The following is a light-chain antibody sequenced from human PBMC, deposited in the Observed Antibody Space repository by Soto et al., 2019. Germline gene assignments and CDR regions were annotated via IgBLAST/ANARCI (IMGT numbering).Light chain of an antibody. Sequence: IVVTNSPGTLSLPQGERATLSCRASQSVRSNYLAWYQQKLGQAPRLLIYGASTRATGIPARFSGSGSGTEFFPNISSLQSEDSAIYYCQHYNIWLGTFCGGTKVDIK. CDR1: QSVRSN. J-gene: IGKJ4*01. CDR2: GAS. V-gene: IGKV3-15*01. CDR3: QHYNIWLGT.